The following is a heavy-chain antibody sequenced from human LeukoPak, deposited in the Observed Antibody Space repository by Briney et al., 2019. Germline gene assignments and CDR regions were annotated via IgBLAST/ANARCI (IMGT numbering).Heavy chain of an antibody. CDR2: ISAYNGNT. CDR1: GHTITSYG. D-gene: IGHD3-10*01. J-gene: IGHJ4*02. CDR3: ARDRAYYYGSGSSGADY. Sequence: ASVKVSCTASGHTITSYGISWVRQAPGQGLEWMGWISAYNGNTNYAQKLQGRVTMTTDTSTSTAYMELRSLRSDDTAVYYCARDRAYYYGSGSSGADYWVQGTLVTVSS. V-gene: IGHV1-18*01.